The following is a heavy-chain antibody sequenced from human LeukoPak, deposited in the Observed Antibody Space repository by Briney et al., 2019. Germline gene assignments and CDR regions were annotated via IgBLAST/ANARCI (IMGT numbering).Heavy chain of an antibody. V-gene: IGHV4-34*01. Sequence: SETLSLTCAVYGGSFSGYYWSWIRQPPGKGLEWIGGINHSGSTNYNPSLKSRVTISVDTSKNQFSLKLSSVTAADTAVYYCASREAEYCSSTSCPTYYYYGMDVWGQGTTVTVSS. CDR2: INHSGST. J-gene: IGHJ6*02. CDR1: GGSFSGYY. CDR3: ASREAEYCSSTSCPTYYYYGMDV. D-gene: IGHD2-2*01.